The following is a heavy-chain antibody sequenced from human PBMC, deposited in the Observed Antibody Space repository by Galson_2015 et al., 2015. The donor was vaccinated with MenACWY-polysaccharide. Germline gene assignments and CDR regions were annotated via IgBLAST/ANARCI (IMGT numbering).Heavy chain of an antibody. CDR2: TNQDGSAG. CDR1: GFTFSTSW. J-gene: IGHJ4*02. D-gene: IGHD1-7*01. CDR3: TRVSLGELRDF. V-gene: IGHV3-7*01. Sequence: SLRLSCAASGFTFSTSWMNWIRQAPGKGLEWVANTNQDGSAGFYVDSVKGRFIISRDNARNSLYLQMSSLRAEGTAVYYCTRVSLGELRDFWGQGTLVTVSS.